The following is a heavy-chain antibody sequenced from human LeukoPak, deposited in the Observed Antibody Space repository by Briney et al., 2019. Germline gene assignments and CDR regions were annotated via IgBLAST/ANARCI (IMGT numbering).Heavy chain of an antibody. D-gene: IGHD1-26*01. CDR1: GFTFSSYS. J-gene: IGHJ4*02. Sequence: GGSLRLVCAASGFTFSSYSMNWVRQAPGKGLEWVSYISSSSSYIYYADSVKGRFTISRDNAKNSLYLQMNSLRAEDTAVYYCARGLYSGSYYVPPDYWGQGTLVTVSS. CDR2: ISSSSSYI. V-gene: IGHV3-21*01. CDR3: ARGLYSGSYYVPPDY.